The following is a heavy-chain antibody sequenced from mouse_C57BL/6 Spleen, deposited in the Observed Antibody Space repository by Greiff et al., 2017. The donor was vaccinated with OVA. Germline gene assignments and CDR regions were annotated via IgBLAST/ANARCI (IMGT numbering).Heavy chain of an antibody. CDR2: IRLKSDNYAT. Sequence: EVQLVESGGGLVQPGGSLKLSCVASGFTFSNYWMNWVRQSPEKGLEWVAQIRLKSDNYATHYAESVKGRFTISRDDSKSSVYLQMNNLRAEDTGIYYCTVHYYGSSLYYFDYWGQGTTLTVSS. CDR3: TVHYYGSSLYYFDY. D-gene: IGHD1-1*01. CDR1: GFTFSNYW. V-gene: IGHV6-3*01. J-gene: IGHJ2*01.